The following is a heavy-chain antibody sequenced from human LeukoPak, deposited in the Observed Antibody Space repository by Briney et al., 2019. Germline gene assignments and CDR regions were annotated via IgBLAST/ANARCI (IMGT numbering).Heavy chain of an antibody. D-gene: IGHD6-6*01. V-gene: IGHV4-34*01. CDR2: IYHSGST. CDR1: GGSFSGYY. Sequence: SETLSLTCAVYGGSFSGYYWSWIRQPPGKGLEWIGEIYHSGSTNYNPSLKSRVTISVDKSKNQFSLKLSSVTAADTAVYYCARGAARDFDYWGQGTLVTVSS. J-gene: IGHJ4*02. CDR3: ARGAARDFDY.